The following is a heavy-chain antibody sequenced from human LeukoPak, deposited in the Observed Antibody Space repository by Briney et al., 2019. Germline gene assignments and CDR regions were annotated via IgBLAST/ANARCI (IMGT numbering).Heavy chain of an antibody. Sequence: PSETLSFTCTVSGGSISSYYWSWIRKPPGKGLEWMGYIYYSGSTNYNPSLKSRVTISVDTSKNQFSLKLSSVTAADTAVYYCASVNYAYYYYGMDVWGQGTTVTVSS. CDR2: IYYSGST. D-gene: IGHD1-7*01. J-gene: IGHJ6*02. CDR3: ASVNYAYYYYGMDV. V-gene: IGHV4-59*01. CDR1: GGSISSYY.